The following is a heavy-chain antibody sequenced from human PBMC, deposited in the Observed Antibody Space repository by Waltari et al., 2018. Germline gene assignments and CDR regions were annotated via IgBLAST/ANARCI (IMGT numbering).Heavy chain of an antibody. V-gene: IGHV3-48*01. CDR1: GFTFTDHP. CDR3: ARDGQTNWDLDF. Sequence: EVQLVESGGGLVQPGGSLRLSCSASGFTFTDHPMNWVRQAPGKGLEFVSYISDSGNTIYYADSVRCRFTISRDLAKNSLYLQMNSLRAEDTSVYYCARDGQTNWDLDFWGQGALVTVSS. CDR2: ISDSGNTI. D-gene: IGHD2-8*01. J-gene: IGHJ4*02.